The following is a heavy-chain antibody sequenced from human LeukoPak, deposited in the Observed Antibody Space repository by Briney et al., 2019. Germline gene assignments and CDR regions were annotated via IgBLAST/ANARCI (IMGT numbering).Heavy chain of an antibody. V-gene: IGHV4-4*02. D-gene: IGHD4-17*01. J-gene: IGHJ4*02. CDR2: IYHSGAT. Sequence: PSGTLSLTCAVSDGSITISNWWNWVRQPPGKGLEWIGEIYHSGATNYSPSLKSRATMSMNSSKNQFSLKLTSVTAADTAVYYCARRGDYGDYPFDYWGQGILVTVSS. CDR1: DGSITISNW. CDR3: ARRGDYGDYPFDY.